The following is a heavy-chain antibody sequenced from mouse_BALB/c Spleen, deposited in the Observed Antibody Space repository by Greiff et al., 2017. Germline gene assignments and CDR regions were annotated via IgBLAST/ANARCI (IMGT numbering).Heavy chain of an antibody. J-gene: IGHJ2*01. CDR3: AREGGSSSCFDY. CDR2: IYPGNVNT. V-gene: IGHV1S56*01. D-gene: IGHD1-1*01. Sequence: QVQLQQSGPELVKPGASVRISCKASGYTFTSYYIHWVKQRPGQGLEWIGWIYPGNVNTKYNEKFKGKATLTADKSSSTAYMQLSSLTSEDSAVYFCAREGGSSSCFDYWGQGTTLTVSS. CDR1: GYTFTSYY.